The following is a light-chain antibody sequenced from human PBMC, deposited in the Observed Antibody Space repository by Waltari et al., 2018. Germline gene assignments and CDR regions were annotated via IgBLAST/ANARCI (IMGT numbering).Light chain of an antibody. CDR2: DAS. J-gene: IGKJ4*01. V-gene: IGKV1-9*01. CDR1: QGIATF. CDR3: QQFNTFPVT. Sequence: DIQWTQSPSFLSASVGDRVTITCRASQGIATFLTWYQLKPGKAPELLMYDASTLQTGVPSRFSASGSGTDFTLTISSLQPEDFATYYCQQFNTFPVTFGGGTKVEVK.